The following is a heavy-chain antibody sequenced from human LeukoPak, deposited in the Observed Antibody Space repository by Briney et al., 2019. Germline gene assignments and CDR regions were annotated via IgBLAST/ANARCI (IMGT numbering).Heavy chain of an antibody. CDR3: ARVGFGELFNAFDI. J-gene: IGHJ3*02. Sequence: SETLSLTCTVSGGSISSSSYYWGWIRQPPGKGLEWIGNIYHSGNTYYNSSLKSRVTISVDTSKNQFSLRLTSVTAADTAVYYCARVGFGELFNAFDIWGQGTMVTVSS. CDR2: IYHSGNT. V-gene: IGHV4-39*07. D-gene: IGHD3-10*01. CDR1: GGSISSSSYY.